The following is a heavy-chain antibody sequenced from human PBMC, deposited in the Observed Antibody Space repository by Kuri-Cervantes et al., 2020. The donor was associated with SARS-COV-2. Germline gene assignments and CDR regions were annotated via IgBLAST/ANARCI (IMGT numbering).Heavy chain of an antibody. CDR1: GGSISSYY. CDR3: ARALQGWFDP. D-gene: IGHD4-11*01. CDR2: IYYSGST. Sequence: SETLSLTCTVSGGSISSYYWSWIRQPPGKGLEWIGYIYYSGSTNYNPSLKSRVTISVDTSKNQFSLKLSSVTAADTAVYYCARALQGWFDPWGQGTLVTVSS. V-gene: IGHV4-59*12. J-gene: IGHJ5*02.